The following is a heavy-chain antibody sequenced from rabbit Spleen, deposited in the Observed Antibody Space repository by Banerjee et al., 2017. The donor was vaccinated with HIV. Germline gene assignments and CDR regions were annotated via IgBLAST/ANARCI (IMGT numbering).Heavy chain of an antibody. CDR2: IGSGSSGST. CDR1: GFSFSSGYY. V-gene: IGHV1S40*01. CDR3: ARDLVAVIGWNFNL. D-gene: IGHD1-1*01. Sequence: QSLEESGGDLVKPGASLTLTCTASGFSFSSGYYMCWVRQAPGKGLEWIACIGSGSSGSTYYASWAKGRFTITRSTSLNTVTLQLNSLTAADMATYFCARDLVAVIGWNFNLWGPGTLVTVS. J-gene: IGHJ4*01.